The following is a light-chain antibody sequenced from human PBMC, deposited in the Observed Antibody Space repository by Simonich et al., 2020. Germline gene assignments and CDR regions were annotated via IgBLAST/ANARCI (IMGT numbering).Light chain of an antibody. CDR2: GAS. CDR1: PSVSSH. CDR3: QQYNNWPPLT. J-gene: IGKJ4*01. Sequence: EIVMTQSPATLSVSPGERPTLSCRASPSVSSHLAWYQQKPGQAPRLLIYGASTRATGIPARFSGSGSGTEFTLTISSLQSEDFAVYYCQQYNNWPPLTFGGGTKVEIK. V-gene: IGKV3-15*01.